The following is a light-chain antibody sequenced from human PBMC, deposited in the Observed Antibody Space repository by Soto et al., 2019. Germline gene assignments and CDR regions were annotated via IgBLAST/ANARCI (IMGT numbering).Light chain of an antibody. J-gene: IGKJ1*01. CDR2: GAS. Sequence: EIVLTQSPATLSVSPGERATLSCRSSQSVRSNLAWYQQKPGQAPRLLIHGASTRAIGIPERFSGSGSGTEFTLTISSLQSEDFAVYYCQQYNNWPPWTFGQGTKVDI. CDR1: QSVRSN. V-gene: IGKV3-15*01. CDR3: QQYNNWPPWT.